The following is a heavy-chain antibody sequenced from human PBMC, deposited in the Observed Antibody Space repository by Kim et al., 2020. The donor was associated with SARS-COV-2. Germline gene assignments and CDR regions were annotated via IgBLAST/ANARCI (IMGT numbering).Heavy chain of an antibody. Sequence: ASVKVSCKASGYTFTTFAIHWVRQAPGQRLEWMGWINVGNGDTKYSQKFHGRVTITRDTSASTAYMELSSLRSEDTAVFYCARAPYCSTDGCYSLGWPIDYWGRGTLVTVSS. D-gene: IGHD2-15*01. CDR1: GYTFTTFA. V-gene: IGHV1-3*01. J-gene: IGHJ4*02. CDR3: ARAPYCSTDGCYSLGWPIDY. CDR2: INVGNGDT.